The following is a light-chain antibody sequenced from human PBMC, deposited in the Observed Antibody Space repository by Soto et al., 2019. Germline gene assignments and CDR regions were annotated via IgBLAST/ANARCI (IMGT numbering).Light chain of an antibody. J-gene: IGKJ3*01. CDR1: QSVSSY. Sequence: EIVLTQSPATLSLSPGERAPLSCRASQSVSSYLAWYQQKPGQAPRLLIYDASNRATGIPARFSGSGSGTDFTLTISSLEPEDFAVYYCQQRSHWPPTFGPGTKVDIK. CDR2: DAS. V-gene: IGKV3-11*01. CDR3: QQRSHWPPT.